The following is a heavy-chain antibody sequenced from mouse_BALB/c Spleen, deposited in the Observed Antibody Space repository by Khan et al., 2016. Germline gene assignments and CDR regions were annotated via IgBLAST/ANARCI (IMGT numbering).Heavy chain of an antibody. CDR1: GYTFTSTG. J-gene: IGHJ4*01. CDR2: MNTNTGEP. Sequence: QIQLVQSGPELKKPGETVKISCKVSGYTFTSTGMHWVKQAPGEGLKWMGWMNTNTGEPTYADDFKGRFAFSLETSASTAYLQINNLKNEDTSTYFCVRWTGSLLRPRGITLGYWSQGNTVTISS. CDR3: VRWTGSLLRPRGITLGY. V-gene: IGHV9-3-1*01. D-gene: IGHD1-2*01.